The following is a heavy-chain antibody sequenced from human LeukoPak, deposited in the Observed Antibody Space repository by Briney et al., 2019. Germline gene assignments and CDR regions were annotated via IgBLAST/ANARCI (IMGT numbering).Heavy chain of an antibody. J-gene: IGHJ5*02. CDR1: GGSISSGGYY. D-gene: IGHD3-3*01. V-gene: IGHV4-30-2*01. CDR3: ARDGDWSGYYRNWFDP. Sequence: KPSQTLSLTCTVSGGSISSGGYYWSWIRQPPGKGLEWIGYVYHSGSTYYNPSLKSRVTISVDMSKNHFSLKLSSVTAADTAVYYCARDGDWSGYYRNWFDPWGQGTLVTVSS. CDR2: VYHSGST.